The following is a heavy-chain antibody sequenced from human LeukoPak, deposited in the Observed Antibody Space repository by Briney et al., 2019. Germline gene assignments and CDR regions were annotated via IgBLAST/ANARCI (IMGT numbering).Heavy chain of an antibody. CDR1: GGSISSSSNY. CDR3: ASLSRTTIFGYYFDY. CDR2: IYYSGST. V-gene: IGHV4-39*07. J-gene: IGHJ4*02. D-gene: IGHD3-9*01. Sequence: SETLSLTCTVSGGSISSSSNYWGWIRQPPGKGLEWIGSIYYSGSTYYNPSLKSRVTISVDTSKNQFSLKLSSVTAADTAVYFCASLSRTTIFGYYFDYWGRGTLVTVSS.